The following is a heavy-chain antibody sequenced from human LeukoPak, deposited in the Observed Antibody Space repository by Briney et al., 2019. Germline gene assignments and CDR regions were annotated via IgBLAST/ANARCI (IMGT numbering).Heavy chain of an antibody. CDR2: IYHSGST. J-gene: IGHJ3*02. Sequence: SQTLSLTCAVSGGSISSGGYSWSWIRQPPGKSLEWIGYIYHSGSTYYNPSLKSRVTISVDRSKNQFSLKLSSVTAADTAVYYCARAYTSGAFDIWGQGTMVTVSS. V-gene: IGHV4-30-2*01. CDR3: ARAYTSGAFDI. D-gene: IGHD5-18*01. CDR1: GGSISSGGYS.